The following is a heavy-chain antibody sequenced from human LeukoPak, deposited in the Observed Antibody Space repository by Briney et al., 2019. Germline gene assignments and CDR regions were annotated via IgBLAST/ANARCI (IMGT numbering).Heavy chain of an antibody. V-gene: IGHV4-61*02. D-gene: IGHD3-3*02. CDR1: GGSISSGGYY. Sequence: SQTLSLTCTVSGGSISSGGYYWSWIRQHPGKGLEWIGRIYTSGSTNYNPSLKSRVTMSVDTSKNQFSLKLSSVTAADTAVYYCARDRIFARAYRAFDIWGQGTMVTVSS. CDR3: ARDRIFARAYRAFDI. CDR2: IYTSGST. J-gene: IGHJ3*02.